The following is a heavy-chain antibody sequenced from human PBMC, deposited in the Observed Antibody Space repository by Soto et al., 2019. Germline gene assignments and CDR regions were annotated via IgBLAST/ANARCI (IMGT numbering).Heavy chain of an antibody. V-gene: IGHV3-7*01. D-gene: IGHD2-2*01. J-gene: IGHJ4*02. Sequence: GGSLRLSCAASGFTLSNYWMMWVRQAPGKGLEWVANIKQDGSEKFYMDSVRGRFTISRDNAKNSLYLQMNSLRAEDTAVYFCARITSASADWGQGTLVTVSS. CDR1: GFTLSNYW. CDR3: ARITSASAD. CDR2: IKQDGSEK.